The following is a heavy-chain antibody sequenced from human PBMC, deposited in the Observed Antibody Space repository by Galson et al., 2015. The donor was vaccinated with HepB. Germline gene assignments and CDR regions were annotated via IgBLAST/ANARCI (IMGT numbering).Heavy chain of an antibody. Sequence: SLRLSCAASGFTFSSYAMSWVRQAPGKGLEWVPAISGSGGSTYYADSVKGRFTISRDNSKNTLYLQMNSLRAEDTAVYYCVKGYYYDSSGPVDYWGQGTLVTVSS. CDR1: GFTFSSYA. J-gene: IGHJ4*02. V-gene: IGHV3-23*01. CDR3: VKGYYYDSSGPVDY. D-gene: IGHD3-22*01. CDR2: ISGSGGST.